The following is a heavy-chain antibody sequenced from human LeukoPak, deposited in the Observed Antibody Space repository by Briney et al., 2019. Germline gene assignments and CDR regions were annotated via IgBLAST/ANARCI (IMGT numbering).Heavy chain of an antibody. CDR3: ARAYDNSGYYYYYYFDY. D-gene: IGHD3-22*01. CDR2: IYYSGST. CDR1: GGSISSGGYY. V-gene: IGHV4-31*03. J-gene: IGHJ4*02. Sequence: PSQTLSLTCTVSGGSISSGGYYWSWIRQHPGKGLEWIGYIYYSGSTYYNPSLKSRVTISVDTSKNLFSLKLSSVTAADTTVYYCARAYDNSGYYYYYYFDYWGQGTLVTVSS.